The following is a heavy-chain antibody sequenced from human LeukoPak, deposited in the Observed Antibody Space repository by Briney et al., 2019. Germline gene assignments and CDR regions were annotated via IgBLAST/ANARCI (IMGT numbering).Heavy chain of an antibody. CDR1: GYTFTGYY. CDR3: ATANYDFWNGYYIDY. V-gene: IGHV1-2*02. CDR2: INPNSGGT. Sequence: ASVKVSCKASGYTFTGYYMHWVRQAPGQGLEWMGWINPNSGGTNYAQKFQGRVTMTRDTSISTAYMELSRLRSDDTAVYYCATANYDFWNGYYIDYWGQGTLVTVSS. D-gene: IGHD3-3*01. J-gene: IGHJ4*02.